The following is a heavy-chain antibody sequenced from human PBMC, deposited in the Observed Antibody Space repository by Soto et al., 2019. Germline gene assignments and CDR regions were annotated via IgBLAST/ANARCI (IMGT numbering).Heavy chain of an antibody. V-gene: IGHV4-30-2*01. J-gene: IGHJ4*02. CDR1: GDCISSGGYS. Sequence: SETLSLTCAVSGDCISSGGYSWSWIRQPPGKGLEWIGYIYHSGSTYYNPSLKSRVTISVDRSKNQFSLKLSSVTAADTAVYYCAGLFTPRYYFDYWGQGTLVTVSS. CDR3: AGLFTPRYYFDY. D-gene: IGHD3-16*01. CDR2: IYHSGST.